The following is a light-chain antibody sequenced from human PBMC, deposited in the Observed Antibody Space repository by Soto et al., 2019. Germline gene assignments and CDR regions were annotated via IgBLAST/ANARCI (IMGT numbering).Light chain of an antibody. CDR3: QQLNSYPHT. CDR1: QGISSY. CDR2: AAS. J-gene: IGKJ2*01. V-gene: IGKV1-9*01. Sequence: IQLTQSPSSLSASVGDRVTITCRASQGISSYLAWYQHKPGKAPELLIYAASTLQSGVPSRFSGSGSGTDFTLTISSLQPEDFATYYCQQLNSYPHTFGQGTKLEIK.